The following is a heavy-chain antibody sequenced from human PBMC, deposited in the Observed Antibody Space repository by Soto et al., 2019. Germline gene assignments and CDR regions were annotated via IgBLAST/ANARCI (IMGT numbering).Heavy chain of an antibody. V-gene: IGHV4-39*01. Sequence: SETLSLTCTVSGGSISSSSYYWGWIRQPPGKGLEWIGSIYYSGSTYYNPSLKSRVTISVDTSKNQFPLKLSSVTAADTAVYYCARRRTAGTDYYYMDVWGKGTTVTV. CDR3: ARRRTAGTDYYYMDV. CDR2: IYYSGST. D-gene: IGHD6-13*01. CDR1: GGSISSSSYY. J-gene: IGHJ6*03.